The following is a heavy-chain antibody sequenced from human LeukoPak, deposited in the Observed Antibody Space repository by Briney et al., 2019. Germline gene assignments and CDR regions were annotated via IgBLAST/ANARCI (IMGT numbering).Heavy chain of an antibody. V-gene: IGHV1-18*01. CDR1: GYTFTSFS. D-gene: IGHD2-15*01. CDR3: ARGPYCSGGTCYSQYFDY. Sequence: GASVEVSCKASGYTFTSFSISWVRQAPGQGLEWMGWISAYNGNTNYAQKLQGRVTMTTDTSTSTAYMELRSLRSDDTAVYYCARGPYCSGGTCYSQYFDYWGQGTLVTVSS. J-gene: IGHJ4*02. CDR2: ISAYNGNT.